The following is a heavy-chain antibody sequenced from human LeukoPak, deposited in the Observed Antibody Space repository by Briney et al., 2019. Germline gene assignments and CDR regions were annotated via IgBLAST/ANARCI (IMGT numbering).Heavy chain of an antibody. V-gene: IGHV3-48*04. CDR1: GFTFNDYT. CDR2: ISTRDNTI. Sequence: PGGSLRLSCAASGFTFNDYTMHWVRQAPGKGLEWLSYISTRDNTIQYADSVKGRFTISRDNAKNSVYLQMNSLRAEDTAVYYCARELPVGRTPNPSFDYWGQGNLVTVSS. J-gene: IGHJ4*02. D-gene: IGHD1-26*01. CDR3: ARELPVGRTPNPSFDY.